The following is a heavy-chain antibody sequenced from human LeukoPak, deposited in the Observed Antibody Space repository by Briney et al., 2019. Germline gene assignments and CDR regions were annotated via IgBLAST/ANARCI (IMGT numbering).Heavy chain of an antibody. CDR1: GFTFSSYG. J-gene: IGHJ4*02. Sequence: GGSLRLSCAASGFTFSSYGMHWVRQAPGKGLEWVAVISYDGSNKYYADSVKGRFTISRDNSKNTLYLQMNSLRAGDTAVYYCAKVPPSDYWGQGTLVTVSS. CDR2: ISYDGSNK. V-gene: IGHV3-30*18. CDR3: AKVPPSDY.